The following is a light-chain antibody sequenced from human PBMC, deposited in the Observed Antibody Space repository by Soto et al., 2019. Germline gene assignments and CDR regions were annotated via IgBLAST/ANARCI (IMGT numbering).Light chain of an antibody. Sequence: DIHITHSPSTLSASVGDRVTITCRASQSISSWLAWYQQKPGKAPKLLIYKASGLESGVPSRFSGSGSGTEFTLTISSLQPDDFATYYCQQYNSYPWTFGQGTKV. CDR1: QSISSW. CDR3: QQYNSYPWT. J-gene: IGKJ1*01. CDR2: KAS. V-gene: IGKV1-5*03.